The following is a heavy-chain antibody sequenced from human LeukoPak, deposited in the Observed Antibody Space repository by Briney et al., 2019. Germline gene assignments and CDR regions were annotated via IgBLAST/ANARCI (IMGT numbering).Heavy chain of an antibody. Sequence: GGSLRLSCAASGFTFDNYAMSWVRQAPGKGLEWVSYISGGGAKRHYSDSVKGRFTIFRDNFKNTLFLQLNSLRAEDTAVYYCAKDLRGYDMDFDYWGQGTLVTVSS. J-gene: IGHJ4*02. CDR1: GFTFDNYA. CDR3: AKDLRGYDMDFDY. CDR2: ISGGGAKR. D-gene: IGHD5-12*01. V-gene: IGHV3-23*01.